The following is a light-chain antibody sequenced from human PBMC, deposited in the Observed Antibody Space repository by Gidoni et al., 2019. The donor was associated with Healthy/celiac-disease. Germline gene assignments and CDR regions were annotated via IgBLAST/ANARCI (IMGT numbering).Light chain of an antibody. V-gene: IGKV3-11*01. CDR1: QSVSSY. J-gene: IGKJ2*01. CDR2: DAS. CDR3: QQRSNWPRT. Sequence: EIVLTQSPATLSLSPGERATLSCRASQSVSSYLAWYQQKPGQAPRLLIYDASNRATGIPARFSGSVSGTDFTLTISSLEPEDFAVYYCQQRSNWPRTFGQXTKLEIK.